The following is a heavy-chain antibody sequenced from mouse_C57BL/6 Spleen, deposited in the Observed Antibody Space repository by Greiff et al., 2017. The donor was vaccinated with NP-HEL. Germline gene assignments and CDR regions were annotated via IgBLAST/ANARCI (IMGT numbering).Heavy chain of an antibody. Sequence: EVQLVESGGGLVKPGGSLKLSCAASGFTFSSYAMSWVRQTPEKRLEWVATISDGGSYTYSPDNVKGRFTISRDNAKNNLYLQMSHLKSEDTAMYYCARGYPWFAYWGQGTLVTVSA. CDR3: ARGYPWFAY. D-gene: IGHD2-12*01. CDR1: GFTFSSYA. CDR2: ISDGGSYT. J-gene: IGHJ3*01. V-gene: IGHV5-4*01.